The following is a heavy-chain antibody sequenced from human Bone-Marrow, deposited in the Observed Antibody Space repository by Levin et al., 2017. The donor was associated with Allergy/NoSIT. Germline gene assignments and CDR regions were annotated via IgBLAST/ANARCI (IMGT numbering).Heavy chain of an antibody. CDR3: ARGDYGDYVYWFDP. J-gene: IGHJ5*02. CDR1: GGSFSGYY. V-gene: IGHV4-34*01. D-gene: IGHD4-17*01. Sequence: PSETLSLTCAVYGGSFSGYYWSWIRQPPGKGLEWIGEINHSGSTNYNPSLKSRVTISVDTSKNQFSLKLSSVTAADTAVYYCARGDYGDYVYWFDPWGQGTLVTVSS. CDR2: INHSGST.